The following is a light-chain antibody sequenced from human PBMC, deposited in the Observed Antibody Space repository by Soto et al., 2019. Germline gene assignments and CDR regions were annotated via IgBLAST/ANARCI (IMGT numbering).Light chain of an antibody. CDR1: QSVSRSY. CDR2: CAS. V-gene: IGKV3-20*01. CDR3: QQYGSAPPWT. Sequence: EIVLTQSPGTLSLSPGERATLSCRASQSVSRSYLAWYRPKPGQAPRLLIYCASSRATGIPDRFSGSWSGTDFTLTISRLEPEDFAMYYCQQYGSAPPWTFGQGTKVEIK. J-gene: IGKJ1*01.